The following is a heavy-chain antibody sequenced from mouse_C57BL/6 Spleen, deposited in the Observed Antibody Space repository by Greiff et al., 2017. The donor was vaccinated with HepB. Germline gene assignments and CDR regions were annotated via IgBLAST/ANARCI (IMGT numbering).Heavy chain of an antibody. D-gene: IGHD1-1*01. CDR2: ISDGGSYT. V-gene: IGHV5-4*01. CDR1: GFTFSSYA. J-gene: IGHJ2*01. Sequence: EVKLVESGGGLVKPGGSLKLSCAASGFTFSSYAMSWVRQTPEKRLEWVATISDGGSYTYYPDNVKGRFTISRDNAKNNLYLQMSHLKSEDTAMYYCARDLSGVVAYYFDYWGQGTTLTVSS. CDR3: ARDLSGVVAYYFDY.